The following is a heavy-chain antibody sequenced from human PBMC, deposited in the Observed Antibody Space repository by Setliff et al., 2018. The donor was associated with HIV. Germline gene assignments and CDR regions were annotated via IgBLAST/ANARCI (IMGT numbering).Heavy chain of an antibody. CDR2: ISIGNGGAI. CDR1: GFTFRNYK. V-gene: IGHV3-48*03. D-gene: IGHD3-3*01. CDR3: ARDYLYYNLYNGSPVYGMDV. Sequence: GGSLRLSCAASGFTFRNYKFNWVRQAPGRGLEWVSSISIGNGGAIDYADSVQGRFTISRDNSKNSLYLQMNSLRVEDTAVYYCARDYLYYNLYNGSPVYGMDVWGQGTTVTVSS. J-gene: IGHJ6*02.